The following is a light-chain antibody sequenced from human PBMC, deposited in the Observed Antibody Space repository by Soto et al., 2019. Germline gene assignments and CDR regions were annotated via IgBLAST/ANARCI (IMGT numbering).Light chain of an antibody. Sequence: DIQMTQSPSSLSASVGDRVTIXXRASQAIRNDLGWFQQKPGKAPKRXIYAGSTLHSGVSSRFSGSGSGTEFTLTISSLQAEDFATYYCLQYYSYPRTFGQGTKVDIK. CDR1: QAIRND. V-gene: IGKV1-17*01. CDR2: AGS. J-gene: IGKJ1*01. CDR3: LQYYSYPRT.